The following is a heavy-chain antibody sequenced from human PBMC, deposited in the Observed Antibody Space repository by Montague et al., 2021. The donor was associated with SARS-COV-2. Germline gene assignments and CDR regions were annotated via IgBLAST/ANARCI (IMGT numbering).Heavy chain of an antibody. V-gene: IGHV4-4*07. Sequence: SETLSLTCRVSGDSISDYYGSWIRQSGGKGPEWIGRIYSRGGTNXNPSLKSRVTMSVDTSKKQFSLKLNSVTAADTAFYYCAIAGYSSNWDNWIDPWGQGTLVTVSS. J-gene: IGHJ5*02. CDR3: AIAGYSSNWDNWIDP. CDR2: IYSRGGT. D-gene: IGHD6-13*01. CDR1: GDSISDYY.